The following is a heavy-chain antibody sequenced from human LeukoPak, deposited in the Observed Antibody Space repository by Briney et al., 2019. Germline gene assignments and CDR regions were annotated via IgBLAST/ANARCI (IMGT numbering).Heavy chain of an antibody. CDR1: GGSLSSDY. J-gene: IGHJ2*01. CDR3: ARRGANSGSYSHFDL. CDR2: MSYSGST. V-gene: IGHV4-59*01. Sequence: PSETLSLTCTVSGGSLSSDYWSWIRQPPGRGLEWIGYMSYSGSTNYSPSLKSRVTISVDTSKNQFSLKLSSVTAADTAVYYCARRGANSGSYSHFDLWGRGTLVTVSS. D-gene: IGHD1-26*01.